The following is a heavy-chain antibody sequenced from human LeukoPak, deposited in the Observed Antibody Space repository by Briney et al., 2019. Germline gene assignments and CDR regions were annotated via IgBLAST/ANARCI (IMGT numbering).Heavy chain of an antibody. V-gene: IGHV1-18*01. D-gene: IGHD3-3*01. J-gene: IGHJ6*03. Sequence: ASVKVSCKASGYTFTSYGISWVRRAPGQGLEWMGWISAYNGNTSYAQKLQGRVTMTTDTSTSTAYMELRSLRSDDTAVYYCARAPFGTYYDFWSGYYRGYYMDVWGKGTTVTVSS. CDR2: ISAYNGNT. CDR1: GYTFTSYG. CDR3: ARAPFGTYYDFWSGYYRGYYMDV.